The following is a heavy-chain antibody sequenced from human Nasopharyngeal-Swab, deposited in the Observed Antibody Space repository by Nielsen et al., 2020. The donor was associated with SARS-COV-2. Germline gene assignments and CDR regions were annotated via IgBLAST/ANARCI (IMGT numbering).Heavy chain of an antibody. CDR2: IYYSGST. J-gene: IGHJ4*02. CDR3: ARQFYGDYYFDY. D-gene: IGHD4-17*01. Sequence: SETLSLTCIVSGGSISSGGYYWSWIRQHPGKGLEWIGYIYYSGSTYYNPSLKSRVTISVDTSKNQFSLKLSSVTAADTAVYYCARQFYGDYYFDYWGQGTLVTVSS. V-gene: IGHV4-31*03. CDR1: GGSISSGGYY.